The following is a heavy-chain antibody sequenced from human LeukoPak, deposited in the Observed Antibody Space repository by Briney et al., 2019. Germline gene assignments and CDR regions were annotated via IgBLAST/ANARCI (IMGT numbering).Heavy chain of an antibody. CDR1: GFTFDDYT. J-gene: IGHJ4*02. CDR2: ISLNSVSI. CDR3: ARAPRAPVITMVRGVIPGFDY. V-gene: IGHV3-9*01. Sequence: GGSLRLSSAASGFTFDDYTIHSVRQAPEKGLEWVSGISLNSVSIGSTDSVKGRFTISQDNSKNTLYLQMNSLRAEDTAVYYCARAPRAPVITMVRGVIPGFDYWGQGTLVTVSS. D-gene: IGHD3-10*01.